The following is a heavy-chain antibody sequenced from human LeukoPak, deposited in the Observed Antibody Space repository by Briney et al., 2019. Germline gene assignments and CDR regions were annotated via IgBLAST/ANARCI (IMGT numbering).Heavy chain of an antibody. V-gene: IGHV1-69*05. CDR2: IISIFGTA. Sequence: SVKVYCKASGGTFSSYAISWVRQAPGQGLEWMGGIISIFGTANYAQKFQGRVTITTDESTSTAYMELSSLRSEDTAVYYCARGSGDGYNSYYFDYWGQGTLVTVSS. CDR1: GGTFSSYA. D-gene: IGHD5-24*01. J-gene: IGHJ4*02. CDR3: ARGSGDGYNSYYFDY.